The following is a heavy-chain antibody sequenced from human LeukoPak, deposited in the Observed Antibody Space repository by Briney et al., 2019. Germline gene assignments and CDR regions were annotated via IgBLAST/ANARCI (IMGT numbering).Heavy chain of an antibody. CDR3: AREGSAAAPDY. CDR2: IWYDGSNK. V-gene: IGHV3-33*01. CDR1: GSTFSSYG. J-gene: IGHJ4*02. Sequence: GGSLRLSCAASGSTFSSYGMHWVRQAPGKGLEWVAVIWYDGSNKYYADSVKGRFTISRDNSKNTLYLQMNSLRAEDTAVYYCAREGSAAAPDYWGQGTLVTVSS. D-gene: IGHD6-13*01.